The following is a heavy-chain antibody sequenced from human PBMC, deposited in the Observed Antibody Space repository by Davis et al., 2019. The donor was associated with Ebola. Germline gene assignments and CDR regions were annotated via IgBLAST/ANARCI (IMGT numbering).Heavy chain of an antibody. CDR3: ASLRRTITGMDDGFDM. V-gene: IGHV5-51*01. CDR1: GYTFINYW. D-gene: IGHD2-8*02. CDR2: IYPADSDT. J-gene: IGHJ3*02. Sequence: KVSCKASGYTFINYWIGWVRQMPGKGLEWMGIIYPADSDTRYSPSFEGQVTISVDKSINTAYLQWSSLTASDSAMYYCASLRRTITGMDDGFDMWGQGTMVTVSS.